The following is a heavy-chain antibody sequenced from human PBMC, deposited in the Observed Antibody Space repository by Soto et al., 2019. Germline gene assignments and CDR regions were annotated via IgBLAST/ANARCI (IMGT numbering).Heavy chain of an antibody. D-gene: IGHD3-9*01. CDR1: GYTLTELS. CDR2: FDPEDGET. J-gene: IGHJ4*02. Sequence: ASVKVSCKVSGYTLTELSMHWVRQAPGKGLEWMGGFDPEDGETIYAQKFQGRVTMTEDTSTDTAYMELSSLRSEDTAVYYCATGFSIGTGGGWAYLDYYFDYWGQGTLVTVSS. V-gene: IGHV1-24*01. CDR3: ATGFSIGTGGGWAYLDYYFDY.